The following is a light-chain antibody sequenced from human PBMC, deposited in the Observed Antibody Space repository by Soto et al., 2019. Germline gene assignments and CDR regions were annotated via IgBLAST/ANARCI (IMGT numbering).Light chain of an antibody. CDR1: QTIDSW. CDR2: KAS. CDR3: QQYHIYSGT. Sequence: DIQMTQSPSTLSASVGDRVTITCRASQTIDSWLDWYQQRPGKPPNLLIYKASTLASGVPSRFSGSGSGTESTLTINSLQPDDFATYYCQQYHIYSGTFGQGTKVDI. J-gene: IGKJ1*01. V-gene: IGKV1-5*03.